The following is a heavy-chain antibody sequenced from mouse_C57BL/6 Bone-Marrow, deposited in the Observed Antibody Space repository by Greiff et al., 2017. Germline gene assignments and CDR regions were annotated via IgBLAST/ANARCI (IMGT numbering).Heavy chain of an antibody. CDR1: GFTFSDYY. D-gene: IGHD2-5*01. V-gene: IGHV5-16*01. J-gene: IGHJ4*01. Sequence: EVHLVESEGGLVQPGSSMKLSCTASGFTFSDYYMAWVRQVPEKGLEWVANINYDGSSTYYLDSVKSRFIISRDNAKNILYLQMSSLKSEDTATYYCARDMGSNYGYAMDYWGQGTSVTVSS. CDR2: INYDGSST. CDR3: ARDMGSNYGYAMDY.